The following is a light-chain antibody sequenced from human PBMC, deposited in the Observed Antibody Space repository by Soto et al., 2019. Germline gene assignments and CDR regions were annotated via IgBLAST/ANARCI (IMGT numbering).Light chain of an antibody. J-gene: IGKJ4*01. CDR2: GAS. V-gene: IGKV3-15*01. CDR1: QSVSSN. Sequence: MTLSPANLSASQEERATLSCRASQSVSSNLAWYQQKPGQAPRLLIYGASTRATGIPARFSGSGSGTEFTLTISCLQSEDFAGYYCQQYKYWPHSFGGGTNVDIK. CDR3: QQYKYWPHS.